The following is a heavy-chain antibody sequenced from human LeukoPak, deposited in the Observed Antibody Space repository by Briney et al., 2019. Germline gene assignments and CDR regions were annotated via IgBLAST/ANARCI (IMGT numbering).Heavy chain of an antibody. CDR3: ARDKPYYYGSGSRKNWFDP. Sequence: SETLSLTCTVSGGSVSSGSYYWSWIRQPPGKGLEWIVYIYYSGSTNYNPSLKSRVTISVDTSKSHCSLKRSSVTAADTAVYYCARDKPYYYGSGSRKNWFDPWGQGTLVTVSS. V-gene: IGHV4-61*01. CDR2: IYYSGST. J-gene: IGHJ5*02. D-gene: IGHD3-10*01. CDR1: GGSVSSGSYY.